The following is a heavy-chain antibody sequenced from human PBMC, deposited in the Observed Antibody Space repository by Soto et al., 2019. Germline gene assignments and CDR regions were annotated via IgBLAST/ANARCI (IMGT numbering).Heavy chain of an antibody. D-gene: IGHD2-15*01. CDR2: IIPIFGTA. V-gene: IGHV1-69*01. CDR1: GGTFSSYA. Sequence: QVQLVQSGAEVKKPGSSVKVSCKASGGTFSSYAISWVRQAPGQGLEWMGGIIPIFGTANYAQKFQGRVTITADESTSKAYMEMSSLRSEDTAVYYCARESYCSDGSCYYDAFDIWGQGTMVTVSS. J-gene: IGHJ3*02. CDR3: ARESYCSDGSCYYDAFDI.